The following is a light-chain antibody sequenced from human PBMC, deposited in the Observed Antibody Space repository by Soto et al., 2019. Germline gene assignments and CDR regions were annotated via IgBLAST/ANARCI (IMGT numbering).Light chain of an antibody. CDR1: QVISSY. CDR2: AAS. J-gene: IGKJ3*01. Sequence: DIQLTQSPSFLSASVGDRVTITCRASQVISSYLAWYQQKPGKAPKLLIYAASTLQSGVPSRFIGSGSGTEFTLTISSLQPEDFATYYCQQLNTYPLFTFGPGTKVDIK. CDR3: QQLNTYPLFT. V-gene: IGKV1-9*01.